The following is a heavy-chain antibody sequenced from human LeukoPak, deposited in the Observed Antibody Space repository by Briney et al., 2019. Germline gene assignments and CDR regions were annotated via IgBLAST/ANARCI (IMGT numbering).Heavy chain of an antibody. CDR3: AKDLLGYCSGGSCSPRGYFDY. CDR1: GFTFSSYA. CDR2: ISGSGGGT. J-gene: IGHJ4*02. V-gene: IGHV3-23*01. Sequence: GGSLRLSCAASGFTFSSYAMSWVRQAPGKGLEWVSAISGSGGGTYYADSVKGRFTISRDNSKNTLYLQMNSLRAEDTAVYYCAKDLLGYCSGGSCSPRGYFDYWGQGTLVTVSS. D-gene: IGHD2-15*01.